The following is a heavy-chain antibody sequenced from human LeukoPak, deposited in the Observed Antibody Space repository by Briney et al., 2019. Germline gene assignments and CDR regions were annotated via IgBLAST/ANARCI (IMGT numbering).Heavy chain of an antibody. CDR2: FSYNVHS. CDR1: GGSDSNSTYY. J-gene: IGHJ1*01. CDR3: ARISVACTGPEH. V-gene: IGHV4-61*01. Sequence: SETLSLTCTVSGGSDSNSTYYWSWIRQPPGKGLEWVGFFSYNVHSDYNPSLKSRVTISVDTSKNQFSLRLSSVTASDTAIYYYARISVACTGPEHWGQGTQVTVSS. D-gene: IGHD2-15*01.